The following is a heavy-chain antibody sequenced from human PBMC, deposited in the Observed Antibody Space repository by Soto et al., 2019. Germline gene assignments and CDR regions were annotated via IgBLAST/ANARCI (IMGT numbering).Heavy chain of an antibody. CDR1: GFTFSSYS. Sequence: GGSLRLSCAASGFTFSSYSMNWVRQAPGKGLEWVSSISSSSSYIYYADSVKGRFTISRDNAKNSLYLQMNSLRAEDTAVYYCARDEGRIAAAGTSWYYGMDVWGQGTTVTVSS. CDR2: ISSSSSYI. CDR3: ARDEGRIAAAGTSWYYGMDV. D-gene: IGHD6-13*01. V-gene: IGHV3-21*01. J-gene: IGHJ6*02.